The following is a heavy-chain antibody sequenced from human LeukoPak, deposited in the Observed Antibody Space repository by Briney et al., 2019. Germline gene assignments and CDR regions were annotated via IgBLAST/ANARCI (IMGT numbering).Heavy chain of an antibody. Sequence: SETLSLTRAVYGGSFSGYYWSWIRQPPGKGLEWIGEINHSGSTNYNPSLKSRVTISVDTSKNQFSLKLSSVTAADTAVYYCARDSGTTGEVKFDPWGQGTLVTVSS. V-gene: IGHV4-34*01. J-gene: IGHJ5*02. CDR3: ARDSGTTGEVKFDP. CDR2: INHSGST. CDR1: GGSFSGYY. D-gene: IGHD3-10*01.